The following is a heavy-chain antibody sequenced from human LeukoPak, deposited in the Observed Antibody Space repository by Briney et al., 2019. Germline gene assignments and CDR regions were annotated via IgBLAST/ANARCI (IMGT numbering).Heavy chain of an antibody. Sequence: ASVKVPCKASGYTFTGYYMHWVRQAPGQGLEWMGWINPNSGGTNYAQKFQGRVTMTRDTSISTAYMELSRLRSDDTAVYYCARSYLAAAGTPNWGQGTLVTVSS. D-gene: IGHD6-13*01. CDR3: ARSYLAAAGTPN. V-gene: IGHV1-2*02. CDR2: INPNSGGT. J-gene: IGHJ4*02. CDR1: GYTFTGYY.